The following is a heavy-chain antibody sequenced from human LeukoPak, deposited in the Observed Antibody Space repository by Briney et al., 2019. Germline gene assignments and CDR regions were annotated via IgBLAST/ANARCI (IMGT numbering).Heavy chain of an antibody. J-gene: IGHJ6*02. CDR3: ARDKFYDILTNEPNYGTDV. Sequence: GASVKVSCKASGYTFTGYYMHWVRQAPGQGLEWMGWINPNSGGTNYAQKFQGRVTMTRDTSISTAYMELSRLRSDDTAVYYCARDKFYDILTNEPNYGTDVWGQGTTVTVSS. D-gene: IGHD3-9*01. CDR2: INPNSGGT. CDR1: GYTFTGYY. V-gene: IGHV1-2*02.